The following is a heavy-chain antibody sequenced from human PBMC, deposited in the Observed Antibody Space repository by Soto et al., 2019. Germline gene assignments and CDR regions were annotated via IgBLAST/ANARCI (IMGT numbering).Heavy chain of an antibody. CDR2: IWYDGSNK. J-gene: IGHJ4*02. Sequence: QVQLVESGGGVVQPGRSLRLSCAASGFTFSSYGMHWVRQAPGKGLEWVAVIWYDGSNKYYADSVKGRFTISRDNSKNTLYLQMNSLIAEDTAVYYCARESVAGYCSCGSCYRGMNYWGQGTLVTVSS. CDR3: ARESVAGYCSCGSCYRGMNY. V-gene: IGHV3-33*01. D-gene: IGHD2-15*01. CDR1: GFTFSSYG.